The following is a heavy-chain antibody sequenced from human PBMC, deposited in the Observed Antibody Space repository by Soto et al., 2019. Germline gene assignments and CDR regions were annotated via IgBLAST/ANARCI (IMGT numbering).Heavy chain of an antibody. D-gene: IGHD5-12*01. CDR3: ATVRRGYSGYGTLVPPYYDGMDV. Sequence: QVQLVQSGAEVKKPGSSVKVSCKASGGTFSSYAISWVRQAPGQGLEWMGGIIPIFGTANYAQKFQGRVTFGAYESTSTAYKELSSLRSEDTAVYYCATVRRGYSGYGTLVPPYYDGMDVWGQGTTVTVSS. J-gene: IGHJ6*02. CDR1: GGTFSSYA. CDR2: IIPIFGTA. V-gene: IGHV1-69*12.